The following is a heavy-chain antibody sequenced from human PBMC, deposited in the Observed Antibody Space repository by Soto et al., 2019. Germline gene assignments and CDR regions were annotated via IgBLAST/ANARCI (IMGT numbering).Heavy chain of an antibody. CDR2: IYYSGST. Sequence: SETLSLTCTVSGGSISSYYWSWIRQPPGKGLEWIGYIYYSGSTNYNPSLKSRVTISVDTSKNQFSLKLSSVTAADTAVYYCARGTQHSSSWYRWFDPWGQGTLVTVSS. D-gene: IGHD6-13*01. CDR3: ARGTQHSSSWYRWFDP. V-gene: IGHV4-59*01. CDR1: GGSISSYY. J-gene: IGHJ5*02.